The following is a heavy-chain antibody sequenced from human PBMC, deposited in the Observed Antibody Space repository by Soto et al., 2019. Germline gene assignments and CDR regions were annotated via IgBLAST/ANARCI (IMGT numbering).Heavy chain of an antibody. V-gene: IGHV1-3*01. J-gene: IGHJ6*02. CDR1: GYTFTSYA. CDR3: ASSYYYDSSGYSSLYYYYGMDV. Sequence: QVQLVQSGAEVKKPGASVKVSCKASGYTFTSYAMHWVRQAPGQRLEWMGWINAGNGNTKYSQMFQGRVTITRDTSGSTAYMELSSLRSEDTAVYYCASSYYYDSSGYSSLYYYYGMDVWGQGTTVTVSS. D-gene: IGHD3-22*01. CDR2: INAGNGNT.